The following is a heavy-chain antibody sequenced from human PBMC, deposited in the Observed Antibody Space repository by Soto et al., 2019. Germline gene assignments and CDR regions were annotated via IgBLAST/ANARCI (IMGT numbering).Heavy chain of an antibody. CDR2: ISYDGSNK. CDR1: GFTFSSYG. J-gene: IGHJ6*02. Sequence: GGSLRLSCAASGFTFSSYGMHWVRQAPGKGLEWVAVISYDGSNKYYADSVKGRFTISRDNSKNTLYLQMNSLRAEDTAVYYCAKTKEIYYYYGMDVWGQGTTVTVSS. V-gene: IGHV3-30*18. CDR3: AKTKEIYYYYGMDV.